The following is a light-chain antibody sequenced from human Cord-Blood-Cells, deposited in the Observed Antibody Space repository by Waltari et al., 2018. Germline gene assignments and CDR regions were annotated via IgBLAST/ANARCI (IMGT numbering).Light chain of an antibody. Sequence: DIVMTQSPDSLAVSLGERATLTCQSSQSVLYSSNNKNHLAWYQQKPGQPPKLLIYWASTRESGVPDRFSGSGSGTDFTLTISSLQAEDVAVYYCQQYYSTPLTFGGGTKVEIK. CDR2: WAS. CDR1: QSVLYSSNNKNH. J-gene: IGKJ4*01. V-gene: IGKV4-1*01. CDR3: QQYYSTPLT.